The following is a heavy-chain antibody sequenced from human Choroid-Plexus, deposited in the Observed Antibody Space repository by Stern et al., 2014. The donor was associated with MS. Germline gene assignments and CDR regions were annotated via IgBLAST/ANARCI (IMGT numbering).Heavy chain of an antibody. CDR2: IHHSGTT. CDR3: ARVHSGYDWFDY. J-gene: IGHJ4*02. V-gene: IGHV4-4*02. CDR1: GASISNTNW. Sequence: QLQLQESGPGLVKPSGPLSLTCDVSGASISNTNWWGWVRQPPAMGLEWVGKIHHSGTTNFRWSLKGRVAMSVAKSKSQFSLELKSVTAADTAVYFCARVHSGYDWFDYWGQGILVTVSS. D-gene: IGHD5-12*01.